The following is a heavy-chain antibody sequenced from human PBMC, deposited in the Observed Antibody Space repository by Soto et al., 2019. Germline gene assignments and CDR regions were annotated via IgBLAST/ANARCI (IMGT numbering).Heavy chain of an antibody. CDR3: AQGGDSDFGGVSNS. Sequence: QVQLVESGGGVVQPGRSLRLSCAAAGFSFSSYSMHWVRQAPGKGLEWVAVISYDGSTKYYADSVKGRFTISRDNSKKSMFLQTNSPRAEDTAVYYWAQGGDSDFGGVSNSWGQGTLVTVSS. CDR2: ISYDGSTK. J-gene: IGHJ4*02. D-gene: IGHD3-3*01. V-gene: IGHV3-30*18. CDR1: GFSFSSYS.